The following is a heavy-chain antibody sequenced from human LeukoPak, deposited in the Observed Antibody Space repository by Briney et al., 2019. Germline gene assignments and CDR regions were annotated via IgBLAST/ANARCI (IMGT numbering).Heavy chain of an antibody. V-gene: IGHV4-59*01. CDR3: ARENDDAFDI. J-gene: IGHJ3*02. CDR1: GGSISSYY. CDR2: IYYSGST. Sequence: SETLSLTCTVSGGSISSYYWSWIRQPPGKGLEWIGYIYYSGSTNYNPSLKSRVTISVDTSKNQLSLKLSSVTAADTAVCYCARENDDAFDIWGQGTMVTVSS.